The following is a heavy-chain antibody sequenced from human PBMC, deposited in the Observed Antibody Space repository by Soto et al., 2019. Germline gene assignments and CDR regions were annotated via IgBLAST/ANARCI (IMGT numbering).Heavy chain of an antibody. D-gene: IGHD3-16*01. CDR1: GGTFSSYA. CDR2: IIPIFGTA. V-gene: IGHV1-69*13. CDR3: ARDTIGISPFHY. J-gene: IGHJ4*02. Sequence: SVKVSCKASGGTFSSYAISWVRQAPGQGLEWMGGIIPIFGTANYAQKFQGRVTITADESTSTAYMELSSLRSEDTAVYYCARDTIGISPFHYWGQGTLVTVSS.